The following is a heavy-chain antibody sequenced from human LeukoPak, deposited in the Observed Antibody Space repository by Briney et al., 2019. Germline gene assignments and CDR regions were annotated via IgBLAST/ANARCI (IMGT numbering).Heavy chain of an antibody. Sequence: AGGSLRLSCAASGFTFDDYGMSWVRQAPGKGLEWVSGINWNGGSTGYADSVKGRFTISRDNAKNSLYLQMNSLRAEDTALYHCARDKLAGTTVTTPDYWGQGTLVTVSS. CDR2: INWNGGST. D-gene: IGHD4-17*01. V-gene: IGHV3-20*01. J-gene: IGHJ4*02. CDR1: GFTFDDYG. CDR3: ARDKLAGTTVTTPDY.